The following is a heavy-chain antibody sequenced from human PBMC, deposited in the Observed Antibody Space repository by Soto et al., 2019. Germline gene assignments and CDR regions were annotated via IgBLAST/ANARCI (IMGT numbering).Heavy chain of an antibody. Sequence: GGSLRLSCAASGFTFSVDAINWVRQAPGKGLEWVSSISTTSTYIYYAESVKGRFTISRDNANNSLHLQMNSLRAEDTAVYYCVRDYVMDVWGQGTTVTVSS. J-gene: IGHJ6*02. CDR1: GFTFSVDA. CDR3: VRDYVMDV. CDR2: ISTTSTYI. V-gene: IGHV3-21*01. D-gene: IGHD3-10*02.